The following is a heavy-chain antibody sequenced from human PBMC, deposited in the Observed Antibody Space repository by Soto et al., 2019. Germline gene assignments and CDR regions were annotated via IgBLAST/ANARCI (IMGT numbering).Heavy chain of an antibody. J-gene: IGHJ6*02. CDR1: SGSFSGYY. CDR2: INHSGST. V-gene: IGHV4-34*01. CDR3: ASSSLYGMDV. Sequence: SETLSLTCAVYSGSFSGYYWSWIRQPPGKGLEWIGEINHSGSTKYNASLKSRVTISVDTSKNQFSLKVGSVTAADTAVYYCASSSLYGMDVWGQGTTVTVSS.